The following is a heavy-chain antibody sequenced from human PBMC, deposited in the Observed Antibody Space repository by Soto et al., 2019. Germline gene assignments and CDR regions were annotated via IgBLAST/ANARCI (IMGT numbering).Heavy chain of an antibody. Sequence: EVPLVESGGGLVQPGGSLRLSCAASGFSVSSNYMTWVRQAPGKGLEWVSVIYSGGSTYYGDSVKGRFTISRHNSKNTLYLQMNSLRAEDTAVYYCARGIQNNYYGTDVWGQGTTVTVSS. V-gene: IGHV3-53*04. J-gene: IGHJ6*02. CDR1: GFSVSSNY. CDR2: IYSGGST. CDR3: ARGIQNNYYGTDV. D-gene: IGHD5-18*01.